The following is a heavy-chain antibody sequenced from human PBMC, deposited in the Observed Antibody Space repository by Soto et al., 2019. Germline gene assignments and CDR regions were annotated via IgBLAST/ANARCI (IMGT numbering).Heavy chain of an antibody. D-gene: IGHD3-16*01. V-gene: IGHV3-48*01. CDR1: GFTFSSYS. CDR3: AYVPGY. CDR2: ISSSSSTI. J-gene: IGHJ4*02. Sequence: EVQLVESGGGLVQPGGSLRLSCAASGFTFSSYSMNWVRQAPGKGLEWVSYISSSSSTIYYADSVKGGFTIARDSAKNSRYLQVNSLRAEDTAVYYCAYVPGYWGQGTLVTGSS.